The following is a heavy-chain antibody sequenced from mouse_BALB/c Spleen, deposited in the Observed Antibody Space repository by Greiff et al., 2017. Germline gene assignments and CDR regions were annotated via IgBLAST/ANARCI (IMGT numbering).Heavy chain of an antibody. CDR2: ISYSGST. D-gene: IGHD2-4*01. CDR1: GYSITSDYA. J-gene: IGHJ1*01. V-gene: IGHV3-2*02. Sequence: EVKLQESGPGLVKPSQSLSLTCTVTGYSITSDYAWNWIRQFPGNKLEWMGYISYSGSTSYNPSLKSRISITRDTSKNQFFLQLNSVTTEDTATYYCARGGYDYLWYFDVWGAGTTVTVSS. CDR3: ARGGYDYLWYFDV.